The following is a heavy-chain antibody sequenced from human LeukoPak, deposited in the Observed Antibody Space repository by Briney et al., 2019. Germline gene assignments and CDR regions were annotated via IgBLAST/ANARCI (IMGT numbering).Heavy chain of an antibody. D-gene: IGHD2-8*01. CDR3: ARDRLTCTNGVCYSEGFDY. CDR2: INSDGSST. Sequence: GGSLGLSCAASGFTFSSDWMHWVRQAPGKGLVWVSRINSDGSSTSYADSVKGRFTISRDNAKNTLYLQMNSLRAEDTAVYYCARDRLTCTNGVCYSEGFDYWGQGTLVTVSS. J-gene: IGHJ4*02. V-gene: IGHV3-74*01. CDR1: GFTFSSDW.